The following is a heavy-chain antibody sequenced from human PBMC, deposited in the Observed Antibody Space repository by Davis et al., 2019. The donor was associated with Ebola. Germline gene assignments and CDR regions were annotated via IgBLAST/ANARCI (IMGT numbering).Heavy chain of an antibody. CDR2: IIPILGIA. CDR3: ASEGRGGYNYYAFDI. D-gene: IGHD5-24*01. Sequence: SVKVSCKASGGTFSSYAISWVRQAPGQGLEWMGRIIPILGIANYAQKFQGRVTITADKSTSTVYMELSSLRSEDTAVYYCASEGRGGYNYYAFDIWGQGTMVTVSS. J-gene: IGHJ3*02. CDR1: GGTFSSYA. V-gene: IGHV1-69*04.